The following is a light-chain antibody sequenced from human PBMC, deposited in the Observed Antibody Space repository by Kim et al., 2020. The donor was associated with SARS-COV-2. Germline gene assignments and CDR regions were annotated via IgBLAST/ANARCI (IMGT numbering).Light chain of an antibody. CDR2: SSS. CDR1: LGVNDY. Sequence: IQLTQSPSSLSASVGDRVNITCRASLGVNDYLAWYQQSPGKAPKLLIYSSSTLNPGVPTRFSGSGSGTHFTLTISSLQPEDSATYYCHQLNTFPYTFGGGTKVDIK. V-gene: IGKV1-9*01. CDR3: HQLNTFPYT. J-gene: IGKJ4*01.